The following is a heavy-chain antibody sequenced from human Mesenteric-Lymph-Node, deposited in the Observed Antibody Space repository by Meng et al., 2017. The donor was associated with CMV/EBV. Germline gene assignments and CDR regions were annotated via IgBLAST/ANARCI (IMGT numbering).Heavy chain of an antibody. CDR2: IYYSGST. CDR1: GGSISSYY. J-gene: IGHJ6*02. D-gene: IGHD6-6*01. Sequence: SETLSLTCTVSGGSISSYYWSWIRQPPGKGPEWIGYIYYSGSTNYNPSLKSRVTISVDTSKNQFSLKLSSVTAADTAVYYCARDRGGPEYSSSSYYYYYYGMDVWGQGTTVTVSS. CDR3: ARDRGGPEYSSSSYYYYYYGMDV. V-gene: IGHV4-59*01.